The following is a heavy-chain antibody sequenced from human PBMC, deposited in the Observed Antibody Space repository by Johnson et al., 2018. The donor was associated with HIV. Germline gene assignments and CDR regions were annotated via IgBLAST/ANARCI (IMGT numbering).Heavy chain of an antibody. D-gene: IGHD1-26*01. J-gene: IGHJ3*02. CDR3: ASAWGELDDAFDI. CDR2: ISYDGSNK. CDR1: GFTFSSYG. Sequence: QVQLVESGGGVVQPGRSLRLSCAASGFTFSSYGMHWVRQAPGKGLEWVAVISYDGSNKYYADSVKGRFTISRDNSKNTLYLQMNSLRAEDTAVYYCASAWGELDDAFDIWGQVTMVTVSS. V-gene: IGHV3-30*03.